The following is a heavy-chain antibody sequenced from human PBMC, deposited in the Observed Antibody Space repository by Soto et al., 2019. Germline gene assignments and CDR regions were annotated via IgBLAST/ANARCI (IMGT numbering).Heavy chain of an antibody. CDR2: IWYDGSNK. CDR1: GFTFSSYG. D-gene: IGHD2-15*01. CDR3: ARGASYCSGGSCYFRTNDAFDI. V-gene: IGHV3-33*01. Sequence: GGSLRLSCAASGFTFSSYGMHWVRQAPGKGLEWVAVIWYDGSNKYYADSVKGRFTISRDNSKNTLYLQMNSLRAEDTAVYYCARGASYCSGGSCYFRTNDAFDIWGQGTMVTVSS. J-gene: IGHJ3*02.